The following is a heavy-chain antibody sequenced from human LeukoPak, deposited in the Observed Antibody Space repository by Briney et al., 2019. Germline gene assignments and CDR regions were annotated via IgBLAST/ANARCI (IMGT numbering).Heavy chain of an antibody. CDR2: ISSSSSYI. J-gene: IGHJ4*02. CDR3: AKVSYYDILTGQYPHKFDY. Sequence: GGSLRLSCAASGFTFSSYSMNWVRQAPGKGLEWVSSISSSSSYIYYADSVKGRFTISRDNAKNSLHLQMNSLRAEDTAVYYCAKVSYYDILTGQYPHKFDYWGQGTLVTVSS. D-gene: IGHD3-9*01. CDR1: GFTFSSYS. V-gene: IGHV3-21*04.